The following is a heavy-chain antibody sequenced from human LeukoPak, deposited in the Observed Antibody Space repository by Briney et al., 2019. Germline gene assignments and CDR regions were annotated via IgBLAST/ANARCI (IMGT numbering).Heavy chain of an antibody. CDR1: GFTVSRNY. J-gene: IGHJ4*02. Sequence: GGSLRLSRAASGFTVSRNYMSWVRQAPGKGLEWVSVIYSGGSTYYVDSVKGRFTISRDNSKNTLYLQMNSLRAEDTAVYYCASTRPDYYYGSGSYFLWGQGTLVTVSS. V-gene: IGHV3-53*01. CDR2: IYSGGST. D-gene: IGHD3-10*01. CDR3: ASTRPDYYYGSGSYFL.